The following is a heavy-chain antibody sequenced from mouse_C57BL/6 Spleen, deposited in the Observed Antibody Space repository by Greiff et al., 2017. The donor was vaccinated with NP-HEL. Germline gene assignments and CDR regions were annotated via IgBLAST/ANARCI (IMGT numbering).Heavy chain of an antibody. V-gene: IGHV14-4*01. Sequence: EVRLQQSGAELVRPGASVKLSCTASGFNIKDDYMHWVKQRPEQGLEWIGWIDPENGDTEYASKFQGKATITADTSSNTAYLQLSSLTSEDTAVYYCTPLYGNYVYFDVWGTGTTVTVSS. CDR3: TPLYGNYVYFDV. CDR2: IDPENGDT. D-gene: IGHD2-1*01. CDR1: GFNIKDDY. J-gene: IGHJ1*03.